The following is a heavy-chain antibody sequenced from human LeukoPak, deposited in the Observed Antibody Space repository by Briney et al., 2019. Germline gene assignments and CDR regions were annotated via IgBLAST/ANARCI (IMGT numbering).Heavy chain of an antibody. V-gene: IGHV3-21*04. CDR2: ISSSSSYI. CDR1: GFTFSSYS. CDR3: AREGNIVVVPAAFNWFDP. Sequence: PGGSLRLSCAASGFTFSSYSMNWVRQAPGKGLEWVSSISSSSSYIYYADSVKGRFTISRDNAKNSLYLQMNSLRAEDTAVYYCAREGNIVVVPAAFNWFDPWGQGTLVTVSS. D-gene: IGHD2-2*01. J-gene: IGHJ5*02.